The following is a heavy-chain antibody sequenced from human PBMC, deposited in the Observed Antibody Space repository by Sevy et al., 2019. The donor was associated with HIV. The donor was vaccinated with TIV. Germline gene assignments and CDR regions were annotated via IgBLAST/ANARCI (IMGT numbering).Heavy chain of an antibody. D-gene: IGHD5-12*01. J-gene: IGHJ4*02. CDR1: GFTFSNYA. Sequence: GGSLRLSCAASGFTFSNYAMHWDRQAPGKGLAWVALIWYDGSKIFYAYSVKGRFTISRDNSESTLYLQMNSLRAEDTALYHCAKGGPNSGYDYYFDYWGQGTLVTVSS. CDR2: IWYDGSKI. CDR3: AKGGPNSGYDYYFDY. V-gene: IGHV3-33*06.